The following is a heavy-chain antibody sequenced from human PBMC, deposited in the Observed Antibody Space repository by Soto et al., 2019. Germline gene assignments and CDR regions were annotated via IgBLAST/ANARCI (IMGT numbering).Heavy chain of an antibody. CDR2: FFYRGTT. D-gene: IGHD1-1*01. CDR3: ARSPQYPHRWNGAFDY. J-gene: IGHJ4*02. CDR1: GGTSGTHF. Sequence: SETLSLTCTVSGGTSGTHFWNWIRQPPGKGLEWIGYFFYRGTTNYNPSLKSRVTISEDTSKNQFSLRLTSVTPADTAVYYCARSPQYPHRWNGAFDYLGLGTLVTVSS. V-gene: IGHV4-59*11.